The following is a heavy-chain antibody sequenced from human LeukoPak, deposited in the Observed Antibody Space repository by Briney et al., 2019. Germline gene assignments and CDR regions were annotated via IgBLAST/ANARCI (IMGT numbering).Heavy chain of an antibody. J-gene: IGHJ4*02. CDR1: GGSLSGNY. CDR3: ARGLNILDY. V-gene: IGHV4-34*01. Sequence: SETLSLTCAVHGGSLSGNYWSWIRQPPGKGLQWIGQGTHDGVTTYNPSLKSRVTISVDTPRNQVSLKVTSLIAADTAVYYCARGLNILDYWGQGTLVTVSS. CDR2: GTHDGVT.